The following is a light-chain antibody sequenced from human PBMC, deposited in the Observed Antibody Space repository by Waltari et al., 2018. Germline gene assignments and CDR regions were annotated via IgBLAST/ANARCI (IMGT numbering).Light chain of an antibody. CDR2: RND. CDR1: SSNVGNNV. J-gene: IGLJ3*02. CDR3: ASWDDSPNGRWV. V-gene: IGLV1-44*01. Sequence: QSVLTQPPSASGTPGQRVTISCSGTSSNVGNNVVNWYQQLPGTVPKLLIYRNDQRPSGVPDRFSGSKSGTSASLAISGLRSEDEADYFCASWDDSPNGRWVFGGGTKVTVL.